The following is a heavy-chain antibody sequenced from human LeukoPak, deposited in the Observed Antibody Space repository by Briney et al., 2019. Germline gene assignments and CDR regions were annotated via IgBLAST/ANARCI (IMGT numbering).Heavy chain of an antibody. CDR3: ARFTYYYDSSSYPAIDY. CDR2: IYPGDSDT. D-gene: IGHD3-22*01. CDR1: GYSFTSYW. J-gene: IGHJ4*02. V-gene: IGHV5-51*01. Sequence: GESLKISCKGSGYSFTSYWIGWVRQMPGKGLEWMGIIYPGDSDTRYSPSFQGQVTISADKSISTAYLQWSSLKASDTAVYYCARFTYYYDSSSYPAIDYWGQGTLVTVSS.